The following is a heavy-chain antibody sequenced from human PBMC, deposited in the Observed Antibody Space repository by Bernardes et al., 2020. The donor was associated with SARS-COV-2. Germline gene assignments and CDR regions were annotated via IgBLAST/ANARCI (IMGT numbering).Heavy chain of an antibody. Sequence: GGSLRLSCAVSGVTFSSSTMNWVRQAPGKGLVWTSSISTSFSYISYSDSVRGRFTISRDNAKNSVSLQLNSLRAEDTAVYYCARVDFSNLYYFDYWGQGTPVTVSS. CDR3: ARVDFSNLYYFDY. D-gene: IGHD4-4*01. CDR1: GVTFSSST. V-gene: IGHV3-21*06. CDR2: ISTSFSYI. J-gene: IGHJ4*02.